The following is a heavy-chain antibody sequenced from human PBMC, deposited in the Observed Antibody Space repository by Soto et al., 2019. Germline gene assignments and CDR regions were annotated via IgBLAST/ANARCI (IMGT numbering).Heavy chain of an antibody. CDR1: GFTFSSYA. D-gene: IGHD4-17*01. CDR3: ARDVYGDYFFDY. V-gene: IGHV3-30-3*01. Sequence: GGSLRLSCAASGFTFSSYAMHWVRQAPGKGLEWVAVISYDGSNKYYADSVKGRFTISRDNSKNTLCLQMNSLRAADTAVYYCARDVYGDYFFDYWGQGTLVTVSS. J-gene: IGHJ4*02. CDR2: ISYDGSNK.